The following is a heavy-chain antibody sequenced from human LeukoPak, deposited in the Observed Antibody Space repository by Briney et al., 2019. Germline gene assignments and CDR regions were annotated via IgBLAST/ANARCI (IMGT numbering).Heavy chain of an antibody. Sequence: PGGSLRLSCAASGFTFSSYSMNWVRQAPGKGLEWVSSISSSGSYIYYADSVKGRFTISRDNAKNSLYLQMNSLRAEDTAVYYCARGCEGVVVITTPDYWGQGTLVTVSS. CDR3: ARGCEGVVVITTPDY. CDR2: ISSSGSYI. CDR1: GFTFSSYS. D-gene: IGHD3-22*01. J-gene: IGHJ4*02. V-gene: IGHV3-21*01.